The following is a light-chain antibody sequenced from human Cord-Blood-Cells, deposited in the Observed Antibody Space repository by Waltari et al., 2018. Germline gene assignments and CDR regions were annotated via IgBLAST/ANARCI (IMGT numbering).Light chain of an antibody. CDR2: DVS. Sequence: QSALTQPASVSGSPGQSITISCTGTSSDVGGYNSVSWYQQHPGKAPKLMIYDVSNRPSWVSNRFSGSKSGNTASLTISGLQAEDEADYYCSSYTSSSTRVFGGGTKLTVL. CDR3: SSYTSSSTRV. CDR1: SSDVGGYNS. J-gene: IGLJ3*02. V-gene: IGLV2-14*03.